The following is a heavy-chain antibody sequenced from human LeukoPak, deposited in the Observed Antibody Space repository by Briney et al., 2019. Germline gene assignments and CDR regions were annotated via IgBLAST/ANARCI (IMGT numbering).Heavy chain of an antibody. CDR2: FDPEDGET. Sequence: GASVKVSCKASGYTFTSYDINWVRQATGQGLEWMGGFDPEDGETIYAQKFQGRVTMTEDTSTDTAYMELSSLRSEDTAVYYCAGSSLGYWGQGTLVTVSS. D-gene: IGHD3-10*01. CDR3: AGSSLGY. CDR1: GYTFTSYD. V-gene: IGHV1-24*01. J-gene: IGHJ4*02.